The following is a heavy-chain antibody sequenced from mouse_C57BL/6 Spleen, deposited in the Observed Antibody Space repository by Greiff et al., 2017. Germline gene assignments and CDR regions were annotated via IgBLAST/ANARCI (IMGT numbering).Heavy chain of an antibody. J-gene: IGHJ3*01. CDR1: GYTFTSYW. CDR3: ARSGTSSGYVWFAY. D-gene: IGHD3-2*02. CDR2: IDPSDSYT. V-gene: IGHV1-50*01. Sequence: QVTLKESGAELVKPGASVKLSCKASGYTFTSYWMQWVKQRPGQGLEWIGEIDPSDSYTNYNQKFKGKATLTVDTSSITAYMPLSSLTSEDSAVYYCARSGTSSGYVWFAYWGQGTLVTVSA.